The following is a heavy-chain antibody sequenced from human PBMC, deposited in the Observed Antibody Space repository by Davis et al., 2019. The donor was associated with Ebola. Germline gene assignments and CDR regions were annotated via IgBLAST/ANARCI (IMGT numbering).Heavy chain of an antibody. CDR3: ARENYYYGMDV. CDR1: GGSISSYY. Sequence: MPSETLSLTCTVSGGSISSYYWSWIRQPPGKGLEWIGYIYYSGSTNYNPSLKSRVTISVDTSKNQFSLKLSSVTAADTAVYYCARENYYYGMDVWGKGTTVTVSS. V-gene: IGHV4-59*01. CDR2: IYYSGST. J-gene: IGHJ6*04.